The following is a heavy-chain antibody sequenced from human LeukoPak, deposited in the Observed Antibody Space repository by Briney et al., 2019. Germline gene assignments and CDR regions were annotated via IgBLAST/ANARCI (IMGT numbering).Heavy chain of an antibody. Sequence: GASVKVSCKASGYTFTSYAISWVRQAPGQGLEWMGWISAYNGNTNYAQKLQGRVTMTTDTSTSTAYMELRSLRSDDTAVYYCARATRLGSSPRYAYWDSWGQGTLVTVSS. J-gene: IGHJ4*02. CDR1: GYTFTSYA. CDR2: ISAYNGNT. D-gene: IGHD2-2*01. V-gene: IGHV1-18*04. CDR3: ARATRLGSSPRYAYWDS.